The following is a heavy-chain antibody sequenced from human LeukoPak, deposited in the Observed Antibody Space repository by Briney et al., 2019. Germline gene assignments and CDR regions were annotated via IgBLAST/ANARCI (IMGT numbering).Heavy chain of an antibody. V-gene: IGHV4-59*11. CDR3: ARESYTAMALGYYYYYMDV. J-gene: IGHJ6*03. Sequence: PSETLSLTCTVSGGSISSHYWSWIRQPPGKGLEWIGYIYYSGSTNYNPSLKSRVTISVDTSKNQFSLKLSSVTAAGTAVYYCARESYTAMALGYYYYYMDVWGKGTTVTVSS. D-gene: IGHD5-18*01. CDR2: IYYSGST. CDR1: GGSISSHY.